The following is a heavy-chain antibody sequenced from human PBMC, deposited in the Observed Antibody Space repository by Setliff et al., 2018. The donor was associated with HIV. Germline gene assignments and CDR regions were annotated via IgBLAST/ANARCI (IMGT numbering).Heavy chain of an antibody. D-gene: IGHD3-10*01. V-gene: IGHV4-31*03. CDR2: IYYTRST. J-gene: IGHJ4*02. CDR3: ARDRYAGEIDY. Sequence: SETLSLTCTVSGGSINSGHYYWSWIRHHPGKGLEWIGYIYYTRSTYFNPSLKSRVTLSIDTSKNQFSLELSSVTAADTAVYYCARDRYAGEIDYWGQGTLVTVSS. CDR1: GGSINSGHYY.